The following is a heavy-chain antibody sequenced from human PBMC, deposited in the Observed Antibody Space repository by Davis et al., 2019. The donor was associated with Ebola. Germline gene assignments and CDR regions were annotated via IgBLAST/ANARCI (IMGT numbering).Heavy chain of an antibody. J-gene: IGHJ4*02. V-gene: IGHV3-13*01. Sequence: SCAASGFSFRTYDMHWVRQVTGKTLEWVSAIGTAGDTYYPASVKGRFTISRENARNSLYLQMNSLRTEDTAVYYCVRPAFGSHYFDYWGQGILVTVSS. D-gene: IGHD2-2*01. CDR1: GFSFRTYD. CDR3: VRPAFGSHYFDY. CDR2: IGTAGDT.